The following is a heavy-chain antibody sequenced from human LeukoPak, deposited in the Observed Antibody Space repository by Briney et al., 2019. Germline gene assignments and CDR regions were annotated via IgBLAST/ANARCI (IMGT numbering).Heavy chain of an antibody. J-gene: IGHJ4*02. CDR3: AKDHLDYYGSGSYYYFDY. CDR2: ISGSGGST. Sequence: GGSLRLSCAASGFTFSSYAMSWVRQAPGKGLEWVSAISGSGGSTYYADSVKGRFTISRDNSKNTLYLQMNSLRAEDTAVYYCAKDHLDYYGSGSYYYFDYWGQGTLVTVSS. V-gene: IGHV3-23*01. D-gene: IGHD3-10*01. CDR1: GFTFSSYA.